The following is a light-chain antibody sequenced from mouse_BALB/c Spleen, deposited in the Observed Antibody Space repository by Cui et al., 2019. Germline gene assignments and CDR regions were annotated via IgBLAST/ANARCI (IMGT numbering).Light chain of an antibody. V-gene: IGKV4-68*01. Sequence: QIVLTQSTALMSASPGEKVTMTCSASSSVSYMYWYQQKPRSSPKPWIYLTSNLASGVPARFSGSGSGTSYSLTISSMEAEDAATYYCQQWSSNPITFGAGTKLELK. CDR3: QQWSSNPIT. J-gene: IGKJ5*01. CDR2: LTS. CDR1: SSVSY.